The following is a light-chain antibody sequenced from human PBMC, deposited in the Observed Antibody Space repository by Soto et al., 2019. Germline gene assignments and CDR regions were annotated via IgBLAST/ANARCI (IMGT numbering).Light chain of an antibody. CDR2: DVS. V-gene: IGLV2-14*03. CDR3: TSYTTRRLYV. J-gene: IGLJ1*01. CDR1: SSDVGAYEY. Sequence: ALTQPASVSGSPGQSITISCTGTSSDVGAYEYVSWYQQHPGKAPKLLIYDVSNQPSGVSTRFSGSKSGNTASLTISGLQAEDEGDYYCTSYTTRRLYVFGSGTKVTVL.